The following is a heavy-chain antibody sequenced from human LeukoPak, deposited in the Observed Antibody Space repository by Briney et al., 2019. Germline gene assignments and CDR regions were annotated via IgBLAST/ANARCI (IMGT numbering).Heavy chain of an antibody. V-gene: IGHV3-23*01. D-gene: IGHD3-22*01. Sequence: GGSLRLSCAASGFTFSSYAMSWVRQAPGKGLEWVSAISGSGGSTYYADSVKGRFTISRDNAKNSLYLQMNSLRAEDTAVYYCARVSTYYYDSSGYPYRGYAFDIWGQGTMVTVSS. CDR3: ARVSTYYYDSSGYPYRGYAFDI. CDR1: GFTFSSYA. CDR2: ISGSGGST. J-gene: IGHJ3*02.